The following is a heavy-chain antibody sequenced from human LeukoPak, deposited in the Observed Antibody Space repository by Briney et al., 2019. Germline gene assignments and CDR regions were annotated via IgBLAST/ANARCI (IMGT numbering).Heavy chain of an antibody. Sequence: PSETLSLTCTVSGYSISSGYYWGWIRQPPGKGLEWIGSIYHSGSTYYNPSLKSRVTISVDTSKNQFSLKLSSVTAADTAVYYCARRSVVRGARRHWFDPWGQGTLVTVSS. CDR2: IYHSGST. D-gene: IGHD3-10*01. J-gene: IGHJ5*02. V-gene: IGHV4-38-2*02. CDR1: GYSISSGYY. CDR3: ARRSVVRGARRHWFDP.